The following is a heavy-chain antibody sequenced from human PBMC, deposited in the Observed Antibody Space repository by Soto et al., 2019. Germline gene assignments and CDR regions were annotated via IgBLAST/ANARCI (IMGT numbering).Heavy chain of an antibody. J-gene: IGHJ3*02. Sequence: GASVKVSCKASGYTFTSYGISWVRQAPGQGLEWMGWISAYNGNTNYAQKLQGRVTMTTDTSTSTAYMELRSLRSDDTAVYYCAREPEPLYYYGSGSLGAANAFDIWGQGTMVTVS. CDR3: AREPEPLYYYGSGSLGAANAFDI. D-gene: IGHD3-10*01. V-gene: IGHV1-18*01. CDR2: ISAYNGNT. CDR1: GYTFTSYG.